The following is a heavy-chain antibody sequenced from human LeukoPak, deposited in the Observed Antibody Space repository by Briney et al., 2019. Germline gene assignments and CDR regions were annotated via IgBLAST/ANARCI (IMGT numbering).Heavy chain of an antibody. CDR3: ARDAKYYYGSRTFFFFEY. CDR2: IYSSGST. CDR1: GGSFDSTSFY. V-gene: IGHV4-39*07. D-gene: IGHD3-10*01. Sequence: SETLSLTCTVSGGSFDSTSFYWGWIRQPPGKGLEWIGAIYSSGSTFYNPSLESRVAISVDTSKTQFSLKLSSVTAADTAIYYCARDAKYYYGSRTFFFFEYWGQGTLLTVSS. J-gene: IGHJ4*02.